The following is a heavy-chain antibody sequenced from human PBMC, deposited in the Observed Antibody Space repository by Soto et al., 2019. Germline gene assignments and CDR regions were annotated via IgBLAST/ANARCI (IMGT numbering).Heavy chain of an antibody. V-gene: IGHV1-2*02. CDR2: INPNSGGT. CDR1: GYTFTGYY. CDR3: ARGSHYGDSTFDY. Sequence: ASVKVSCKASGYTFTGYYMHWVRQAPGQGLEWMGWINPNSGGTNYAQKFQGRVTMTRDTSISTAYMELSRLRSDDTAVYYCARGSHYGDSTFDYWGQGTLVTVSS. J-gene: IGHJ4*02. D-gene: IGHD4-17*01.